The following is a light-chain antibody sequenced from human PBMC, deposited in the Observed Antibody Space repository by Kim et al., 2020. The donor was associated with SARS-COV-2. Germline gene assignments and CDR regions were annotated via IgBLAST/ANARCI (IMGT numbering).Light chain of an antibody. J-gene: IGKJ4*01. V-gene: IGKV3-11*01. CDR2: VAA. Sequence: LGPRATPSSRSRPSMGISFAWYRQRPSPAPRLLVYVAAASATGVPDTFRGSGSGTDFNLTLSSRGPEDFSIYYCQQRNSRPPPLTFGGGTKVDIK. CDR3: QQRNSRPPPLT. CDR1: PSMGIS.